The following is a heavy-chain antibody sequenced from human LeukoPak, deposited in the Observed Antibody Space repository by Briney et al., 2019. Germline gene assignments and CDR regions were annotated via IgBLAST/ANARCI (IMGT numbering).Heavy chain of an antibody. CDR3: ARISVRGAPYYFDY. CDR2: IDWDDDK. D-gene: IGHD3-10*01. V-gene: IGHV2-70*16. CDR1: GGSISSYYW. J-gene: IGHJ4*02. Sequence: TLSLTCTVSGGSISSYYWNWIRQPPGKALEWLARIDWDDDKFYSTSLKTRLTISKDTSKNQVVLTMTNMDPVDTATYYCARISVRGAPYYFDYWGQGTLVTVSS.